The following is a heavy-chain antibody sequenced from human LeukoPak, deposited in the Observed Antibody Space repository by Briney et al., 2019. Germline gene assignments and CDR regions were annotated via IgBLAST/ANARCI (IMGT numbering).Heavy chain of an antibody. CDR1: GYTFTSYG. D-gene: IGHD3-16*02. V-gene: IGHV1-18*01. CDR2: ISAYNGNT. CDR3: ARARAVITFGGVIANGWFDP. J-gene: IGHJ5*02. Sequence: ASVKVSCTASGYTFTSYGISWVRQAPGQGVEWMGWISAYNGNTNYAQKLPGRVTTPTDTSTSTAYMELRSLRSDDTAVYYCARARAVITFGGVIANGWFDPWGQGTLVTVSS.